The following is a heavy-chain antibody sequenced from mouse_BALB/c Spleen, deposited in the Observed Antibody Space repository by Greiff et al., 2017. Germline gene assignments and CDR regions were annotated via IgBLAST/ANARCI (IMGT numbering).Heavy chain of an antibody. J-gene: IGHJ2*01. D-gene: IGHD1-1*01. CDR3: ARSGNYCGRRVVGYFDY. CDR2: ISSGSSTI. Sequence: EAKVVESGAGLVQPGGSRKFSCAASGFTFRSFGMHWVRQAPEKGLEWVAYISSGSSTIYYADTLKGRFTISRDNPNNTLFLQMTSLRSEDTAMYYCARSGNYCGRRVVGYFDYWGQGTTLTVSS. V-gene: IGHV5-17*02. CDR1: GFTFRSFG.